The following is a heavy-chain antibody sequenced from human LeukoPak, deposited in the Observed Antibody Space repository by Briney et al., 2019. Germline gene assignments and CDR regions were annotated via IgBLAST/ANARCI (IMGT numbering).Heavy chain of an antibody. Sequence: ASVKVSCKTSGYSFPTYGISWVRQAPGQRLEWMGWVNAGNGNTKYSQKFQGRVTITRDTSASTAYMELSSLRSEDTAVYYCATVGDWRRYYYYWGQGTLVTVSS. D-gene: IGHD2/OR15-2a*01. CDR3: ATVGDWRRYYYY. J-gene: IGHJ4*02. CDR2: VNAGNGNT. V-gene: IGHV1-18*01. CDR1: GYSFPTYG.